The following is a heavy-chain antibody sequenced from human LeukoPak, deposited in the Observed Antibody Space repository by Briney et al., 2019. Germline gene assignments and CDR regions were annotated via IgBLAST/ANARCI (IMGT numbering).Heavy chain of an antibody. D-gene: IGHD2-21*01. J-gene: IGHJ4*02. Sequence: GRSLTLSCAASAFTFSSYVMHWVPQAPRKELEWVAVISYDGSNKYYADSVKCRFTISRDNSKNTLYLQMNSLRAEDTAVYYCAKGAYGPFDYWGQGTLVTVSS. CDR2: ISYDGSNK. CDR3: AKGAYGPFDY. V-gene: IGHV3-30*18. CDR1: AFTFSSYV.